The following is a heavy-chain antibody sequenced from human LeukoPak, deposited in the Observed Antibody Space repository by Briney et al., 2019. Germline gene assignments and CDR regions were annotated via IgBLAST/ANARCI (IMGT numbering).Heavy chain of an antibody. J-gene: IGHJ4*02. D-gene: IGHD2-21*02. CDR1: GGSTSGYY. CDR2: IYYSGST. CDR3: ARDDMVGTYHAFLRY. V-gene: IGHV4-59*01. Sequence: SETLSLTCTVSGGSTSGYYWSWIRQPPGKGLEWIGGIYYSGSTNYNPSLTSRVTMSVDTSKNQFSLKLNSVTAADTAVYYCARDDMVGTYHAFLRYWGQGTLVTVSS.